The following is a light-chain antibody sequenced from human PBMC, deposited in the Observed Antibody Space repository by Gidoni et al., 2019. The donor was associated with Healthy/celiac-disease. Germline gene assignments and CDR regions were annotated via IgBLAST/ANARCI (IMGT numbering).Light chain of an antibody. CDR1: QSLLHSNGYNY. CDR3: MQALQTPPWT. V-gene: IGKV2-28*01. CDR2: LGS. J-gene: IGKJ1*01. Sequence: DIVMTQSPLSLPVTPGEPASISCRSSQSLLHSNGYNYLDWYLQKPGQSPQLLIYLGSNRASGVPDRFSGSGSGTDFTLKISRVEAEDVGVYYSMQALQTPPWTFXQXTKVEIK.